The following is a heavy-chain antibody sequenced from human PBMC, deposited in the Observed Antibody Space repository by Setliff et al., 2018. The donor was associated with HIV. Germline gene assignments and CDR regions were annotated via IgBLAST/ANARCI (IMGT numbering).Heavy chain of an antibody. D-gene: IGHD3-22*01. J-gene: IGHJ4*02. CDR2: IYTSGST. V-gene: IGHV4-4*09. CDR3: ASLSGYYYYFDY. Sequence: SETLSLTCTVSGGSISSYYWSWIRQPPGKGLEWIGYIYTSGSTNYNPSLKSRVTISLDTSKNQFSLKLTSVTAADTAVYYCASLSGYYYYFDYVGQGTLVNASS. CDR1: GGSISSYY.